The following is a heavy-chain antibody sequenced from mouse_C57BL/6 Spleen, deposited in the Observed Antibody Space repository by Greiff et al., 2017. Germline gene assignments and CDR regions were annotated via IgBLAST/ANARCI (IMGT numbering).Heavy chain of an antibody. J-gene: IGHJ4*01. CDR2: IDPSDSET. CDR1: GYTFTSYW. V-gene: IGHV1-52*01. CDR3: ARDHYDAMDY. Sequence: QVQLQPPGAELVRPGSSVKLSCKASGYTFTSYWMHWVKQRPIQGLEWIGNIDPSDSETHYNQKFKDKAPLTVAKSSSTAYMQLSSLSSEDSAVYYCARDHYDAMDYWGQGTSVTVSS.